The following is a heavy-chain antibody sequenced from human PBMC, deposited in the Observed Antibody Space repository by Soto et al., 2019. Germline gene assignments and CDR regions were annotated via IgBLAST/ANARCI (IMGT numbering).Heavy chain of an antibody. Sequence: QVQLQESGPGLVKPSQTLSLTCTVSGGSISSGIYYWSWIRQHPGKGLQWIGYIYYSGSTSYNPSLKSQVTMSVDTSKNQFSLKLSSVTAADTAVYYCARGDGSGSYLGVTWFDPWGQGTLVTVSS. D-gene: IGHD3-10*01. CDR1: GGSISSGIYY. J-gene: IGHJ5*02. CDR2: IYYSGST. CDR3: ARGDGSGSYLGVTWFDP. V-gene: IGHV4-31*01.